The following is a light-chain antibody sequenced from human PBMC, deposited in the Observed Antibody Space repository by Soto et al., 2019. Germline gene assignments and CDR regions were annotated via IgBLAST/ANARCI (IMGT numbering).Light chain of an antibody. Sequence: QSVLTQPPSVSGTPGQRVTISCSGSSSNIGNNFVYWYQHLPGAAPTLVVYSDNHRPSGVPVRFSGSKSGTSASLTISGLRSEDEPIYSCETWDDSLSGFVVFGGATQLTVL. CDR2: SDN. V-gene: IGLV1-47*01. CDR1: SSNIGNNF. CDR3: ETWDDSLSGFVV. J-gene: IGLJ7*01.